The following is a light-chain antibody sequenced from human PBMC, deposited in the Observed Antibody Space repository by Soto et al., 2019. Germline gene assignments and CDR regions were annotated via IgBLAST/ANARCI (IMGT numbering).Light chain of an antibody. CDR3: QQRSNWPPIT. Sequence: EIVLTQSPATLSLSPGERATLSCRASQSVSSYLAWYQQKPGQAPRLLIYDASNRATGIPARFSGSGSGTDFTLTIRSVEPEDFAVYYCQQRSNWPPITFGQGTRLEIK. CDR1: QSVSSY. J-gene: IGKJ5*01. V-gene: IGKV3-11*01. CDR2: DAS.